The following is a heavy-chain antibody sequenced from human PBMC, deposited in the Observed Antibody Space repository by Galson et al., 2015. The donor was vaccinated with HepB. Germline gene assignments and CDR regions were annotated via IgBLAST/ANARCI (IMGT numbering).Heavy chain of an antibody. CDR1: GITVATNF. CDR2: IYIGGNT. D-gene: IGHD2-21*01. Sequence: SLRLSCAASGITVATNFMSRVRRAPGRGLEWVSDIYIGGNTYYAHSVEGRFTISRDHSKNTLYLQMNSLRAEDTAVYYCARESDWSYDYWGQGTLVTVSS. V-gene: IGHV3-66*01. CDR3: ARESDWSYDY. J-gene: IGHJ4*02.